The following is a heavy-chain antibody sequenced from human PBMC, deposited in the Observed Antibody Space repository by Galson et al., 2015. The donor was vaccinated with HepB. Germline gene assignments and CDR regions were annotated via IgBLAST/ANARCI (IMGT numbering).Heavy chain of an antibody. CDR1: GFTFSSYG. V-gene: IGHV3-33*06. Sequence: LSLSCAASGFTFSSYGMHWVRQAPGKGLEWVAVIWYDGSNKYYADSAKGRFTISRDNSKNTLYLQMNSLRAEDTAVYYCAKDNHHEDFWSGYGMGYYFDYWGQGTLVTVSS. CDR2: IWYDGSNK. D-gene: IGHD3-3*01. CDR3: AKDNHHEDFWSGYGMGYYFDY. J-gene: IGHJ4*02.